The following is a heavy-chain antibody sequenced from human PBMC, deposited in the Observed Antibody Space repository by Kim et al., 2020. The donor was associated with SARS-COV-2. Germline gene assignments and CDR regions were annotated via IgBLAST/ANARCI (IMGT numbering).Heavy chain of an antibody. V-gene: IGHV4-59*01. Sequence: SETLSLTCTVSGGSISSYYWSWIRQPPGKGLEWIGYSYYSGSTNYNPSLKSRGTISVDTSKNQFSLKLSSVTAADTAVYYCSRAGPDYGNYVIDYWGQGTLVAVSS. CDR3: SRAGPDYGNYVIDY. D-gene: IGHD4-17*01. CDR2: SYYSGST. CDR1: GGSISSYY. J-gene: IGHJ4*02.